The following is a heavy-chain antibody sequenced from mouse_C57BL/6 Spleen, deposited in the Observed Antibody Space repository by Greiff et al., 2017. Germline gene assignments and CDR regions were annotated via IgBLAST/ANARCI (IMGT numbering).Heavy chain of an antibody. Sequence: EVKLQESGAELVRPGASVKLSCTASGFNIKDDYMHWVKQRPEQGLEWIGWIDPENGDTEYASKFQGKATITADTSSNTAYLQLSSLTSEDTAVYYCTTRTGAYWGQGTLVTVSA. V-gene: IGHV14-4*01. D-gene: IGHD4-1*01. CDR1: GFNIKDDY. CDR3: TTRTGAY. J-gene: IGHJ3*01. CDR2: IDPENGDT.